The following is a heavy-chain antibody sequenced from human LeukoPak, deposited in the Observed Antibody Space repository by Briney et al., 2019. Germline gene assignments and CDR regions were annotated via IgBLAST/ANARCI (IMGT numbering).Heavy chain of an antibody. V-gene: IGHV4-39*01. CDR1: GGSISSSSYY. CDR3: ATIIAVAGTWWFDP. J-gene: IGHJ5*02. Sequence: SSETLSLTCTVSGGSISSSSYYWGWIRQPPGKGLEWIGSIYYSGSTYYNPSLKSRVTISVDTSKNQFSLKLSSVTAADTAVYYCATIIAVAGTWWFDPWGQGTLVTVSS. CDR2: IYYSGST. D-gene: IGHD6-19*01.